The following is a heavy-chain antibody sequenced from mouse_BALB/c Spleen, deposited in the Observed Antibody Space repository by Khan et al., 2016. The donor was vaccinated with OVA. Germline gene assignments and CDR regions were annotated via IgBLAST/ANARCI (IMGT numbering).Heavy chain of an antibody. D-gene: IGHD2-4*01. J-gene: IGHJ3*01. V-gene: IGHV3-2*02. CDR2: ISYSGNT. CDR1: GYSITSEYA. CDR3: ARKDYYDYDPFPY. Sequence: EVQLVESGPGLVKPSQSLSLTCTVTGYSITSEYAWNWIRQFPGNKLEWMGYISYSGNTRYNPSLKSRISITRDTSKNQFFLQSNSVTTEDTATYYCARKDYYDYDPFPYWGQGTLVTVSA.